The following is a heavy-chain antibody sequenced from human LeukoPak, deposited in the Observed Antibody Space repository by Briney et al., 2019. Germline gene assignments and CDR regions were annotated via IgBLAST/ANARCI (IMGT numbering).Heavy chain of an antibody. D-gene: IGHD3-3*01. V-gene: IGHV4-4*07. CDR1: GGSISSYY. CDR2: IYTSGST. J-gene: IGHJ5*02. Sequence: SETLSLTCTVSGGSISSYYWSWIRQPAGKGLEWIGRIYTSGSTNYSPSLKSRVTISVDTSKNQFSQKLGSVTAADTAVYYCAGYYDFWSGYSNWFDPWGQGTLVTVSS. CDR3: AGYYDFWSGYSNWFDP.